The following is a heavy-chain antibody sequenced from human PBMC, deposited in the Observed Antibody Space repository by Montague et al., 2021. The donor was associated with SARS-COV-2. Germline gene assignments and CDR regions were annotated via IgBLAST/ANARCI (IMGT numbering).Heavy chain of an antibody. CDR2: ISYDGSNK. V-gene: IGHV3-30*18. CDR3: AKGFYSGIVVVPAAMPWFDP. J-gene: IGHJ5*02. CDR1: GFTFSRYG. Sequence: SLRLSCAASGFTFSRYGMHWVRQAPGKGLEWVAVISYDGSNKYYADSVKGRFTISRDNSKNTLYLQMNSLRAEDTAVYYCAKGFYSGIVVVPAAMPWFDPWGQGTLVTVSS. D-gene: IGHD2-2*01.